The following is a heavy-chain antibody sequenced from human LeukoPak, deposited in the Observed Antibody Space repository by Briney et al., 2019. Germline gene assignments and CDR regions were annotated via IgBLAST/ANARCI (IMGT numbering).Heavy chain of an antibody. Sequence: GGSLRLSCTPSRLSFGNYWMAWVRQAPGKGLEWVGNINQDGSERNYVDSVKGRFTISRDNAKNSLFLQMNSLRVEDTAVYYCARGYWNFDYWGQGTLVTVSS. CDR2: INQDGSER. D-gene: IGHD2-21*01. CDR3: ARGYWNFDY. V-gene: IGHV3-7*04. J-gene: IGHJ4*02. CDR1: RLSFGNYW.